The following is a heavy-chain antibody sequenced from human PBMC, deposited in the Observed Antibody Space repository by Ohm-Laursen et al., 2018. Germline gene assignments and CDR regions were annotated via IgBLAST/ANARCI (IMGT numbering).Heavy chain of an antibody. CDR2: INYSGNT. J-gene: IGHJ5*02. CDR1: GGAISNYY. Sequence: TLSLTCTVSGGAISNYYWSWIRQPPGKGLEWIGHINYSGNTNYNPSLKSRVTISVDTSKNQFSLKLSSVTAADTAVYYCARQEGYCSSTSCYVVWFDPWGQGTLVTVSS. CDR3: ARQEGYCSSTSCYVVWFDP. D-gene: IGHD2-2*01. V-gene: IGHV4-59*08.